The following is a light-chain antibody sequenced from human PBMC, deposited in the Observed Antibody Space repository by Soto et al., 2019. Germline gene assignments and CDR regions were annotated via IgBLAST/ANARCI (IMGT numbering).Light chain of an antibody. CDR1: QSVTSTY. J-gene: IGKJ5*01. CDR2: GAS. CDR3: QQYVSPPFT. V-gene: IGKV3-20*01. Sequence: EIVLTQSPGTLSLSPGERATLSCRASQSVTSTYLGWYQQKPGQSPSLLIYGASSRATGIPDRFSGSGSGTDFTLTISRLEPEDFAVYYCQQYVSPPFTFGQGTRLEIK.